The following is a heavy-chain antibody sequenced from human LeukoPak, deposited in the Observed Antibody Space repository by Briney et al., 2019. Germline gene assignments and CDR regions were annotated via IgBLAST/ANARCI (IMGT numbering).Heavy chain of an antibody. V-gene: IGHV4-4*07. CDR1: GGSISSNY. D-gene: IGHD4-11*01. CDR3: ARDYSNYGRGYMDV. J-gene: IGHJ6*03. CDR2: IYTSGST. Sequence: SETLSLTCTVSGGSISSNYWSWIRQPAGKGLEWIGRIYTSGSTNYNPSLKSRVTMSVDTSKNQFSLKLSSVTAADTAVYYCARDYSNYGRGYMDVWGKGTTVTVSS.